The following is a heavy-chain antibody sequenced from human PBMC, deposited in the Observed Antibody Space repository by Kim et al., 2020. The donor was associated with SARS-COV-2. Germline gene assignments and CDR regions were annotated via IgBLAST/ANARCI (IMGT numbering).Heavy chain of an antibody. J-gene: IGHJ3*01. V-gene: IGHV1-2*02. CDR3: ARGANTLSAFDL. Sequence: AERFQGRVTMTSDTSISTVYMELSRLKSDDTAVYYCARGANTLSAFDLWGQGTMVTVSS.